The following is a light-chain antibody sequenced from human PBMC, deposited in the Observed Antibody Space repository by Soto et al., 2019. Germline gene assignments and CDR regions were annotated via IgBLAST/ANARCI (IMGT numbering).Light chain of an antibody. J-gene: IGLJ1*01. CDR2: EVT. Sequence: QSVLTRPASVSGSPGQSITISCTGNSSDVGGYDYVSWYQQYPGKAPKLIIYEVTNRPSGVSNRFSGSKSGNTASLTISGLRAEDEADYYCSSFRSSSTLPYVFGTGTKVTV. V-gene: IGLV2-14*01. CDR1: SSDVGGYDY. CDR3: SSFRSSSTLPYV.